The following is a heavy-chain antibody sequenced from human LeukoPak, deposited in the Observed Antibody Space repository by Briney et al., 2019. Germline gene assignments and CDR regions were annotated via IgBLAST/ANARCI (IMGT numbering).Heavy chain of an antibody. V-gene: IGHV3-11*01. CDR3: ASLPAYSGGSSSLGWFDP. CDR1: GFTFSDYY. CDR2: ISSSGRTI. D-gene: IGHD2-15*01. Sequence: PGGSLRLSCAASGFTFSDYYMTWIRQAPGKGLEWVSYISSSGRTIYYADSVKGRFTISRDNAKNSLYLQMNSLRAEDTAVYYCASLPAYSGGSSSLGWFDPRGQGTLVIVSS. J-gene: IGHJ5*02.